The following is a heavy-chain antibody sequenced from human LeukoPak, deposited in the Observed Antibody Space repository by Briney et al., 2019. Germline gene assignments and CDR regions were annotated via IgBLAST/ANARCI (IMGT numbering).Heavy chain of an antibody. V-gene: IGHV4-59*01. CDR1: SGSFSGYY. CDR2: IYYSGST. Sequence: PSETLSLTCAVYSGSFSGYYWTWILQPPGKGLEWIGYIYYSGSTNYNPSLKSRVTISVDTSKNQFSLKLSSVTAADTAVYYCARVEMSGSCPGNYWGQGTLVTVSS. D-gene: IGHD3-3*01. J-gene: IGHJ4*02. CDR3: ARVEMSGSCPGNY.